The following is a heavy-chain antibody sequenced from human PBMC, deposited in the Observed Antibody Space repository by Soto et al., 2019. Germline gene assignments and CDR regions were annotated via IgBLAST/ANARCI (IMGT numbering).Heavy chain of an antibody. Sequence: GGSLRLSCAASGFTFSSYGMHWVRQAPGKGLEWVAVIWYDGSNKYYADSVKGRFTISRDNSKNTLYLQMNSLRAEDTAVYYCARGDTAMVYGNDYWGQGTLVTVSS. CDR3: ARGDTAMVYGNDY. J-gene: IGHJ4*02. D-gene: IGHD5-18*01. CDR2: IWYDGSNK. CDR1: GFTFSSYG. V-gene: IGHV3-33*01.